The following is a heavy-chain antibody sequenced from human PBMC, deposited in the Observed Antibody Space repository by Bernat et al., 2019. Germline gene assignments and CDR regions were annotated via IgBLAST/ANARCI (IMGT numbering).Heavy chain of an antibody. V-gene: IGHV3-21*01. CDR2: ISSSSTFM. CDR3: ARDKKIVGPAKAAYYCGMDV. CDR1: GFSINNYT. Sequence: EVQLVESGGGLVKPGGSLRLSCAASGFSINNYTMNWVRQAPGKGLEWVSSISSSSTFMYYADSVRGRVTISRDNGKNSLWLQMNSLRAEDTAVYSCARDKKIVGPAKAAYYCGMDVWGQGTTVTVSS. D-gene: IGHD1-26*01. J-gene: IGHJ6*02.